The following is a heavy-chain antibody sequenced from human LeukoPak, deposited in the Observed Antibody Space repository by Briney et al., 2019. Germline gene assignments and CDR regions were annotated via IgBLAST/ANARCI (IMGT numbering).Heavy chain of an antibody. D-gene: IGHD3-10*02. CDR3: ARASYVLSWFDP. CDR2: IYYSGST. V-gene: IGHV4-39*07. CDR1: GGSISSSSYY. Sequence: SETLSLTCTVSGGSISSSSYYWGWIRQPPGKGLEWIGSIYYSGSTYYNPSLKSRVTISVDTSKNQFSLKLSSVTAADTAVYYCARASYVLSWFDPWGQGTLVTVSS. J-gene: IGHJ5*02.